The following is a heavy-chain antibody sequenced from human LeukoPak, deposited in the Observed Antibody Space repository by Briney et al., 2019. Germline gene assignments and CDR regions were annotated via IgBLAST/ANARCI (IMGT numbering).Heavy chain of an antibody. V-gene: IGHV4-59*01. Sequence: KTSETLSLTCTVSGVSISSYYWSWIRQPPGKGLEWIGYIYYSGSTNYNPSLKSRVTISVDTSKNQFSLKLSSVTAADTAVYYCARDYGDLEADAFDIWGQGTMVTVSS. CDR2: IYYSGST. CDR3: ARDYGDLEADAFDI. CDR1: GVSISSYY. J-gene: IGHJ3*02. D-gene: IGHD4-17*01.